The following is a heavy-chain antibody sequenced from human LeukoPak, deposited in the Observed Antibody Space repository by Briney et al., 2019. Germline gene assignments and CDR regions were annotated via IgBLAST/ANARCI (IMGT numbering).Heavy chain of an antibody. J-gene: IGHJ1*01. CDR2: IYSGGST. CDR1: GFTFSSYG. CDR3: ARVETYSSSWASTEYFQH. Sequence: PGGSLRLSCAASGFTFSSYGMSWVRQAPGKGLEWVSVIYSGGSTYYADSVKGRFTISRDNSKNTLYLQMNSLRAEDTAVYYCARVETYSSSWASTEYFQHWGQGTLVTVSS. V-gene: IGHV3-53*01. D-gene: IGHD6-13*01.